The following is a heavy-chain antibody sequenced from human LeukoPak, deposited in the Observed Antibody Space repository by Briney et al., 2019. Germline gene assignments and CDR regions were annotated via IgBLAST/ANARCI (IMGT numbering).Heavy chain of an antibody. CDR3: ARSPTRSGIVYYFDY. Sequence: SVRVSCKASGGTFSSYAISWVRQAPGQGLEWMGGIIPIFGTANYAQKFQGRVTITADESTSTAYMELSSLRSEDTAVYYCARSPTRSGIVYYFDYWGQGTLVTVSS. CDR2: IIPIFGTA. J-gene: IGHJ4*02. CDR1: GGTFSSYA. V-gene: IGHV1-69*13. D-gene: IGHD3-22*01.